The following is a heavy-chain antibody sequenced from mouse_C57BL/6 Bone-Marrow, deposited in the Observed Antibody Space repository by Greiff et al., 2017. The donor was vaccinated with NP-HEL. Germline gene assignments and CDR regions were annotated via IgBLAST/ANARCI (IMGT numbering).Heavy chain of an antibody. J-gene: IGHJ4*01. CDR1: GFNIKNTY. CDR3: AIYYYGSSPYYAMDY. D-gene: IGHD1-1*01. V-gene: IGHV14-3*01. CDR2: IDPANGNT. Sequence: VQLQQSVAELVRPGASVKLSCTASGFNIKNTYMHWVKQRPEHGLEWIGRIDPANGNTKYAPKFQGKATITADTSSNTAYLQLSSLTSEDTAIYYCAIYYYGSSPYYAMDYWGQGTSVTVSS.